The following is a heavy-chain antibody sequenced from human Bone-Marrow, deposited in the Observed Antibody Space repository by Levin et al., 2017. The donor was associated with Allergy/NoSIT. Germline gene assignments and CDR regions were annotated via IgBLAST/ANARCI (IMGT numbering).Heavy chain of an antibody. CDR3: GCSGSYYGGIDS. D-gene: IGHD1-26*01. CDR2: IHWDGGNT. J-gene: IGHJ4*02. CDR1: GFTFDPYA. V-gene: IGHV3-43D*03. Sequence: GESLKISCAASGFTFDPYAIHWVRQAPGKGLEWVSLIHWDGGNTFYGDSVEGRFTVSRDNTKNSLYLQMNGLRVEDSALYFCGCSGSYYGGIDSWGQGTLVTVSS.